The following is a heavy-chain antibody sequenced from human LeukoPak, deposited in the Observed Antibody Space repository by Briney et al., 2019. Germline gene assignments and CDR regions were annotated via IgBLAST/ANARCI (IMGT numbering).Heavy chain of an antibody. D-gene: IGHD3-9*01. CDR2: IRYDGSNK. CDR3: AREVRYFDWVDYYYGMDV. V-gene: IGHV3-30*02. Sequence: GGSLRLSCAASGFTFSSYGMHWVRQAPGKGLEWVAFIRYDGSNKYYADSVKGRFTISRDNSKNTLYLQMNSLRAEDTAVYYCAREVRYFDWVDYYYGMDVWGQGTTVTVSS. CDR1: GFTFSSYG. J-gene: IGHJ6*02.